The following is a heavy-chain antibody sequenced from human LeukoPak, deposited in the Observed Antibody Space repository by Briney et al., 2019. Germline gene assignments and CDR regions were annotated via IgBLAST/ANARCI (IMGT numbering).Heavy chain of an antibody. J-gene: IGHJ4*02. CDR1: GFTFSSYT. CDR3: VKDKWIDH. CDR2: ININGGRT. D-gene: IGHD2-8*01. V-gene: IGHV3-64D*09. Sequence: GSLRLFCSVSGFTFSSYTMHWVRQASGKGLEYVSSININGGRTYYADSVKGRFTISRDNSKNMLYLQMSSLRAEDTAVYYCVKDKWIDHWGQGTLVTVSS.